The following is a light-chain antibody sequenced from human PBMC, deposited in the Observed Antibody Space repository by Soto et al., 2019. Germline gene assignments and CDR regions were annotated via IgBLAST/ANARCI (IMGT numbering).Light chain of an antibody. V-gene: IGKV3-11*01. CDR2: DAS. Sequence: EIVLTQSPDTLSLSPGERATLSCRASQSVRSERLAWYQQKRGQAPTLLIFDASSRASGTPARFSGSGSGTDFTLTISSLEPEDFAVYYCQQRSNWPLTFGGGTKVDIK. CDR3: QQRSNWPLT. J-gene: IGKJ4*01. CDR1: QSVRSER.